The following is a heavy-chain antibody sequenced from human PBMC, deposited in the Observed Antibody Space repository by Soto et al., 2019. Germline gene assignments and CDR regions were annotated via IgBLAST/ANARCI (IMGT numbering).Heavy chain of an antibody. V-gene: IGHV5-10-1*01. J-gene: IGHJ4*02. CDR2: IDPSDSYT. CDR1: GYSFTSDW. Sequence: PGESLKMSCTASGYSFTSDWVVWVRQLPGKGLEYMGRIDPSDSYTDYSPSFQGHVTFSADKSITTASLQLNSLKESDTGIYYCASISGTAAFRRGEYWGQGTQVTVSS. CDR3: ASISGTAAFRRGEY. D-gene: IGHD6-13*01.